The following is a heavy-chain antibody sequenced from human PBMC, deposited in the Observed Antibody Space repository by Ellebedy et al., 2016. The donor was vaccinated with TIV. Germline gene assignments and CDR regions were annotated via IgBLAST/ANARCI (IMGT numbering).Heavy chain of an antibody. Sequence: GESLKISCAASGFIFSSYGMAWVRQAPGRGPEWVSSIGGSGSESYYGDAVRGRFTIFRDNAKNSLFLHMNSLRAEDTAIYFCARDPVGVGPAFDVWGQGTMVTVSS. CDR1: GFIFSSYG. D-gene: IGHD4-23*01. V-gene: IGHV3-21*04. CDR3: ARDPVGVGPAFDV. J-gene: IGHJ3*01. CDR2: IGGSGSES.